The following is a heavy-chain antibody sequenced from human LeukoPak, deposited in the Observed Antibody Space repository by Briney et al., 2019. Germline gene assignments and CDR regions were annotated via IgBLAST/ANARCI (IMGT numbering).Heavy chain of an antibody. Sequence: SQTLSLTCAIPGDSVSSNSAAWNWIRQSPSRGLEWLGRTYYRSKWYNDYAVSVKSRITINPDTSKNQFSLQLNSVTPEDTAVYYCAREIVGATDPFVDYYYGMDVWGQGTTVTVSS. J-gene: IGHJ6*02. CDR3: AREIVGATDPFVDYYYGMDV. CDR2: TYYRSKWYN. V-gene: IGHV6-1*01. D-gene: IGHD1-26*01. CDR1: GDSVSSNSAA.